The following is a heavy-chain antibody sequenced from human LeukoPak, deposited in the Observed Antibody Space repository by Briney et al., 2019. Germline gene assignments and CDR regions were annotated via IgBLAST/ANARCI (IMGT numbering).Heavy chain of an antibody. CDR1: GVTFSSYW. CDR3: ARDGFGNPLGY. D-gene: IGHD4-23*01. Sequence: GGSLRLSCAGSGVTFSSYWMGWVRQAPGKGLEWVANIKQDGSEKYYVDSVKGRFTISRDNAKNSLYLQMNSLRAEDTAVYYCARDGFGNPLGYWGQGALVTVSS. V-gene: IGHV3-7*05. J-gene: IGHJ4*02. CDR2: IKQDGSEK.